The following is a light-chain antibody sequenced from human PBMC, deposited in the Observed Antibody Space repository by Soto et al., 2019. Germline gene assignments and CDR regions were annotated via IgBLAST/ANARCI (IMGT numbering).Light chain of an antibody. CDR3: QQRSNFT. CDR2: DAS. CDR1: QSVSSY. Sequence: EIVLTQSPATLSLSPGERATLSCRASQSVSSYLAWYQQKPGQAPRLLIYDASNRATGIPARFSGSGSGTDFPLTIRSLEPEDFAVYYCQQRSNFTFGQGTRLEIK. V-gene: IGKV3-11*01. J-gene: IGKJ5*01.